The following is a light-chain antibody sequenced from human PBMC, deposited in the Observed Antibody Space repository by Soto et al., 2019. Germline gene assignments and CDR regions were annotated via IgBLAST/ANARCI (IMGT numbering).Light chain of an antibody. CDR1: QVINSN. CDR3: QQLNSYPH. J-gene: IGKJ3*01. CDR2: AAS. Sequence: DIHMTQCQSSRSASVGYRVTITFRASQVINSNLAWYQQKPGKAPKLLIYAASTLQSGVPSRFSGSGSGTEFTLTISSLQPEDFATYYCQQLNSYPHFGPGTKVDIK. V-gene: IGKV1-9*01.